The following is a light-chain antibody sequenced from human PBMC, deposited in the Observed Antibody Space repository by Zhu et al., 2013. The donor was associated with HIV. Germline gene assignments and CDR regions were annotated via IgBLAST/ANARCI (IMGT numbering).Light chain of an antibody. V-gene: IGKV3-15*01. J-gene: IGKJ1*01. Sequence: EIVMTQSPATLSVSPGERVTLSCRASQSVTSDLAWYQQKPGQAPRLLIYAASTRATDVPARFSGSGSGAEFTLTISSLQPEDFATYYCQQTYSAPWTFGQGTKVE. CDR2: AAS. CDR1: QSVTSD. CDR3: QQTYSAPWT.